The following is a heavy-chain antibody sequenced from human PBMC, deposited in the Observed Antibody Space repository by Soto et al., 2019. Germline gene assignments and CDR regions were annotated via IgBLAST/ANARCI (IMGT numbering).Heavy chain of an antibody. Sequence: ASVKVSCKASGYTFTSYDINWVRQATGQGLEWMGWMNPNSGNTGYAQKFQGRVTMTRNTSIGTAYMELSSLRSEDTAVYYCARGRSMRPGITIFGVVSPRYYYYGMDVWGQGTTVTVSS. J-gene: IGHJ6*02. CDR1: GYTFTSYD. CDR2: MNPNSGNT. V-gene: IGHV1-8*01. CDR3: ARGRSMRPGITIFGVVSPRYYYYGMDV. D-gene: IGHD3-3*01.